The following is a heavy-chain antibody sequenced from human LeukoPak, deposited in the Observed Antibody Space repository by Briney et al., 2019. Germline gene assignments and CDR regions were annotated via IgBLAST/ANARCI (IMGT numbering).Heavy chain of an antibody. CDR3: ARQWGSNSAFDI. Sequence: SETLSLTCSVSGGSISRYYWSWVRQSPGKGLEWISNIYYSGSNNYNPSLKSRVTISVDTSKNEFSLRLSSVTAADTAVYYCARQWGSNSAFDIWGQGTMVTVSS. D-gene: IGHD6-19*01. CDR2: IYYSGSN. V-gene: IGHV4-59*01. J-gene: IGHJ3*02. CDR1: GGSISRYY.